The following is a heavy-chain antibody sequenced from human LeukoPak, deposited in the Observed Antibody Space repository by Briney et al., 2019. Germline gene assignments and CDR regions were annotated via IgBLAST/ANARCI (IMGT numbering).Heavy chain of an antibody. V-gene: IGHV4-34*01. CDR2: INHSGST. CDR1: GGSFSGYY. D-gene: IGHD3-10*01. CDR3: ARVSPPYYYGSRKGRIRKTGFDY. Sequence: SETLSLTCAVYGGSFSGYYWSWIRQPPGKGLEWIGEINHSGSTNYNPSLKSRVTISVDTSKNQFSLKLSSVTAADTAVYYCARVSPPYYYGSRKGRIRKTGFDYWGQGTLVTVSS. J-gene: IGHJ4*02.